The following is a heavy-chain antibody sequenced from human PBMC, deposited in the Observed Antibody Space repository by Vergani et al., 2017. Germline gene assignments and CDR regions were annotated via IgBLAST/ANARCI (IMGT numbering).Heavy chain of an antibody. CDR3: TRQWAVVAANNWFEP. CDR1: NDSVSNTFYY. J-gene: IGHJ5*02. Sequence: QVQLQESGPGLVKPSETLSLTCTVSNDSVSNTFYYWGWIRQTPGKGLEWIGSIYYSGSTYYNPSLESRVTMSVDTSKSQFSLKLSSVTAADTAVYYCTRQWAVVAANNWFEPWGQGTLVTVSS. D-gene: IGHD2-15*01. CDR2: IYYSGST. V-gene: IGHV4-39*01.